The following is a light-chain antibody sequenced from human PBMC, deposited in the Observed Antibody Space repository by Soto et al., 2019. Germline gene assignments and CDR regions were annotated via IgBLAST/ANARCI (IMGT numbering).Light chain of an antibody. CDR1: QPIGTW. CDR2: AAS. Sequence: DIQMTQYPSSLSASVGDSVTVTCRASQPIGTWLAWYQQKPGKAPKLLIYAASSLQSGVPSRFSGSGSGTEFTLTISSLQSEDFAVYYCQQYNNWPQTFGQGTKVDIK. V-gene: IGKV1D-16*01. J-gene: IGKJ1*01. CDR3: QQYNNWPQT.